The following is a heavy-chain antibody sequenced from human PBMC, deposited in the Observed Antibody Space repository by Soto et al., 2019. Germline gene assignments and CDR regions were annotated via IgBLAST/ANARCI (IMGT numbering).Heavy chain of an antibody. CDR2: IYYSGST. CDR3: ARSQRWGFEPNWFDP. V-gene: IGHV4-59*01. CDR1: GGSISSYY. D-gene: IGHD1-26*01. Sequence: ETLSLTCTVSGGSISSYYWSWIRQPPGKGLEWIGYIYYSGSTNYNPSLKSRVTISVDTSKNQFSLKLSSVTAADTAVYYCARSQRWGFEPNWFDPWGQGTLVTVSS. J-gene: IGHJ5*02.